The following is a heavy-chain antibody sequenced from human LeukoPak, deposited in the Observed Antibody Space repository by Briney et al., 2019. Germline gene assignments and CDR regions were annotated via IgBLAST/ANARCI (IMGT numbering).Heavy chain of an antibody. CDR3: ACTDYYDRVKDY. V-gene: IGHV4-34*01. Sequence: SETLSLTCAVYGGSFSGYYWSWIRQPPGKGLEWIGEINHSGSTNYNPSLKSRVTISVDTSKNQFSLKLSSVTAADTALYYCACTDYYDRVKDYWGQGTLVTVSS. CDR2: INHSGST. D-gene: IGHD3-22*01. J-gene: IGHJ4*02. CDR1: GGSFSGYY.